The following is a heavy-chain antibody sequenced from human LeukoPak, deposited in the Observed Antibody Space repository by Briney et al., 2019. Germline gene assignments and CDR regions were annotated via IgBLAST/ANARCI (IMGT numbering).Heavy chain of an antibody. Sequence: ASVKVSCKASGYTFTSYGISWVRQAPGQGLEWMGWISAYNGNTNYAQKLQGRVTMTTDTSTSTAYMELRSLRSDDTAVYYCARCVPAASSSSYYYYMDVWGKGTTVTVSS. J-gene: IGHJ6*03. CDR2: ISAYNGNT. CDR1: GYTFTSYG. D-gene: IGHD2-2*01. V-gene: IGHV1-18*01. CDR3: ARCVPAASSSSYYYYMDV.